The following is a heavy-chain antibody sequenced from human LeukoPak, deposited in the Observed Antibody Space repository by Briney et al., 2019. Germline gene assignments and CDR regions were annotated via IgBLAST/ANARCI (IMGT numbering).Heavy chain of an antibody. CDR1: GGSISSYY. D-gene: IGHD4-17*01. J-gene: IGHJ3*02. CDR2: IYYSGST. CDR3: ARDRGGDYGDYVGAFDI. V-gene: IGHV4-59*01. Sequence: SETLSLTCTVSGGSISSYYRSWIRQPPGKGLEWIGYIYYSGSTNYNPSLKSRVTISVDTSKNQFSLKLSSVTAADTAVYYCARDRGGDYGDYVGAFDIWGQGTMVTVSS.